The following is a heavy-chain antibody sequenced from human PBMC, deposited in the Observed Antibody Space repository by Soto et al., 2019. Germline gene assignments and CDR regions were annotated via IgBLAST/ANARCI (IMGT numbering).Heavy chain of an antibody. J-gene: IGHJ4*02. Sequence: QVQLVQSGAEVKKPGASVKVSCKASGYTFTSYGISWVRQAPGQGREWMGWISAYNGNTNYAQKLQGRVTMTTDTSTSTAYMELRSVRSVDTAVYYCARDLHRLLVVRGVILWGQGTLVTVSS. V-gene: IGHV1-18*01. CDR1: GYTFTSYG. D-gene: IGHD3-10*01. CDR2: ISAYNGNT. CDR3: ARDLHRLLVVRGVIL.